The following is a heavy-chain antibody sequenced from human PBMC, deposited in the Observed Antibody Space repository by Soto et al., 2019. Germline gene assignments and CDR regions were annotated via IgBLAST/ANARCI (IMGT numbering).Heavy chain of an antibody. CDR3: AKDPASYSSSWYAVNWFDP. CDR2: ISGSGGST. V-gene: IGHV3-23*01. CDR1: GFTFSSYA. D-gene: IGHD6-13*01. J-gene: IGHJ5*02. Sequence: EVQLLESGGGLVQPGGSLRLSCAASGFTFSSYAMSWVRQAPGKGLEWVSAISGSGGSTYYADSVKGRFTISRDNSKNTLYLQMNSLRAEDTAVYYCAKDPASYSSSWYAVNWFDPWGQGTLVTVSS.